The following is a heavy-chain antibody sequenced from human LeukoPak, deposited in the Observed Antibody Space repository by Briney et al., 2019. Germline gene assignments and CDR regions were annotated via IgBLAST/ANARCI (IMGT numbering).Heavy chain of an antibody. CDR1: GYTFTSYY. J-gene: IGHJ5*02. CDR2: ISAYNGNT. V-gene: IGHV1-18*04. CDR3: GLRVTHNWFDP. D-gene: IGHD2-8*01. Sequence: GASVKVSCKASGYTFTSYYMHWVRQAPGQGLEWMGWISAYNGNTNYAQKLQGRVTMTTDTSTSTAYMELRSLRSDDTAVYYCGLRVTHNWFDPWGQGTLVTVSS.